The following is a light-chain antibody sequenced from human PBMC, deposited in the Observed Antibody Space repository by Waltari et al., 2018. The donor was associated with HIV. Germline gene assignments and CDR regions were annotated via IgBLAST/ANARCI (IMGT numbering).Light chain of an antibody. CDR2: RND. V-gene: IGLV1-44*01. CDR3: ASWDDKLNHWV. J-gene: IGLJ3*02. Sequence: QSVLTQTPSASRAPGQSILMSCSGTNSNVGNNFVSWFQQVSGGAPKLVIYRNDQRPSGVPARFSAAKSGSTASLAIAGLQSDDEATFFCASWDDKLNHWVFGGGTKLTV. CDR1: NSNVGNNF.